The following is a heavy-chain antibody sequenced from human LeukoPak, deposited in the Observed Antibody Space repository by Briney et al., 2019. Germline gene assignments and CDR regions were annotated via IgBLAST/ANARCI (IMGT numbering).Heavy chain of an antibody. J-gene: IGHJ4*02. CDR2: IYHSGST. Sequence: PSETLSLTCAVSGGSISSGGYSWSWIRQPPGKGLEWIGYIYHSGSTYYNPSLKSRVTISVDRSKNQFSLKLSSATAADTAVYYCARGGEMATIINYWGQGTLVTVSS. V-gene: IGHV4-30-2*01. CDR1: GGSISSGGYS. CDR3: ARGGEMATIINY. D-gene: IGHD5-24*01.